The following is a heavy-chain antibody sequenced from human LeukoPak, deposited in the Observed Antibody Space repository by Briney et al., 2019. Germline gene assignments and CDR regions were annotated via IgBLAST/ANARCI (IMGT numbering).Heavy chain of an antibody. CDR2: INHSGST. J-gene: IGHJ4*02. CDR1: GGSFSGYY. V-gene: IGHV4-34*01. CDR3: ARDRHKYNYDGSGYPPY. Sequence: SETLSLTCAVYGGSFSGYYWSWIRQPPGKGLEWIGEINHSGSTNYNPSLKSRVTISVDTSKNQFSLKLSSVTAADTAVYYCARDRHKYNYDGSGYPPYWGQGTLVTVSS. D-gene: IGHD3-22*01.